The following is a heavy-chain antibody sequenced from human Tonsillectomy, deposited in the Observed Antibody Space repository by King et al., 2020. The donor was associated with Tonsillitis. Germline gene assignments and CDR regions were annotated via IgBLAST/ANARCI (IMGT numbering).Heavy chain of an antibody. CDR3: ARDSMITFGGVDH. CDR1: GFTFSNYW. D-gene: IGHD3-16*01. V-gene: IGHV3-7*01. Sequence: VQLVESGGGLVQPGGSLRLSCVASGFTFSNYWMSWVRQAPGKGLEWVANIKQDGGEKYYVDSVKGRFTISRDNAKNSLYLQMNGLRAGDTALYYCARDSMITFGGVDHWGQGTLVTVSS. CDR2: IKQDGGEK. J-gene: IGHJ4*02.